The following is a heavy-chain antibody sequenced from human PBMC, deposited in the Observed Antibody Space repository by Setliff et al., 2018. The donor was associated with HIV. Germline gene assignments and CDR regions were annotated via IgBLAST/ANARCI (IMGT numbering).Heavy chain of an antibody. V-gene: IGHV1-69*06. D-gene: IGHD2-2*02. CDR1: GGTFSSYA. J-gene: IGHJ4*02. CDR3: ARGRGTVGYCNSTNCYSSEFDH. CDR2: IIPIFGTA. Sequence: SVKVSCKASGGTFSSYAISWVRQAPGQGLEWMGRIIPIFGTANYAQNFQGRVTITADKSTNTAYMELSSLRSEDTAVYYCARGRGTVGYCNSTNCYSSEFDHWGQGSLVTVSS.